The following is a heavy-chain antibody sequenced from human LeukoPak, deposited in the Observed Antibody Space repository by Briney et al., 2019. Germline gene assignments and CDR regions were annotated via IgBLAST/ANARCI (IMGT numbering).Heavy chain of an antibody. J-gene: IGHJ3*02. CDR1: GGTFSSYA. CDR2: IIPIFGTA. V-gene: IGHV1-69*05. CDR3: ARGSDSSGPSHCAFDI. Sequence: SVKVSCKASGGTFSSYAISWVRQAPGQGLEWMGGIIPIFGTANYAQKFQGRVTITTDESTSTAYMELGSLRSEDTAVYYCARGSDSSGPSHCAFDIWGQGTMVTVSS. D-gene: IGHD3-22*01.